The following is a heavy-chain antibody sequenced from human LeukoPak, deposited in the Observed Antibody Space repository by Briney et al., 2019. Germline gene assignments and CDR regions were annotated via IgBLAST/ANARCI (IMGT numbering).Heavy chain of an antibody. CDR1: GGTFSSYA. J-gene: IGHJ3*02. Sequence: GSSVKVSCKASGGTFSSYAISWVRQAPGQGLEWMGRIIPIFGTANYAQKFQGRVTMTTDESTSTAYMELSSLRSEDTAVYYCAKDRGIVVLDAFDIWGQGTMVTVSS. D-gene: IGHD2-2*01. V-gene: IGHV1-69*05. CDR3: AKDRGIVVLDAFDI. CDR2: IIPIFGTA.